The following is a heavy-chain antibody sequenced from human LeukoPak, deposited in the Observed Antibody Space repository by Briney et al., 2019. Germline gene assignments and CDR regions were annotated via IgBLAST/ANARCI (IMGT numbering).Heavy chain of an antibody. J-gene: IGHJ4*02. V-gene: IGHV6-1*01. CDR3: ARGAVAATAGSFDY. CDR2: TYYRSKWYN. D-gene: IGHD6-19*01. CDR1: GDSVSSKSAA. Sequence: LSQTLSLTCAIPGDSVSSKSAAWNWIRHSPSRGLESLGRTYYRSKWYNDYPVSVKSRITINPDTSKNQFSLQLNSVTPDDTAVYYCARGAVAATAGSFDYWGQGALVTVSS.